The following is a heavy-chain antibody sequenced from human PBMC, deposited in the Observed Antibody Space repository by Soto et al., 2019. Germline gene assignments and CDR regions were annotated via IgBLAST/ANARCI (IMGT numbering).Heavy chain of an antibody. CDR3: ARGRDCGGDCPNWFDP. Sequence: EVQLVESGGGLVQPGVSLRLSCAASGFTVGRNYMSWVGQAPGKVLEWVSVIFSGGSTYYADSVKCRFTISRHNSKNTRYRQMNSLRAEDTAVYYCARGRDCGGDCPNWFDPWGQGTLVTVSS. J-gene: IGHJ5*02. D-gene: IGHD2-21*02. CDR1: GFTVGRNY. V-gene: IGHV3-53*04. CDR2: IFSGGST.